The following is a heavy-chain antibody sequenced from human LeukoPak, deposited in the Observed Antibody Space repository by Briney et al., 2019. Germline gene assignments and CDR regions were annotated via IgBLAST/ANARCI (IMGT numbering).Heavy chain of an antibody. J-gene: IGHJ4*02. Sequence: PSETLSLTCTVSGGSISSSSYYWGWIRQPPGKGLEWIGSIYYSGSTYYNPSLKSRVTISVDTSKNQFSLKLSSVTAADTAVYYCAREGGGFDYWGQGTLVTVPS. D-gene: IGHD3-16*01. CDR2: IYYSGST. V-gene: IGHV4-39*07. CDR3: AREGGGFDY. CDR1: GGSISSSSYY.